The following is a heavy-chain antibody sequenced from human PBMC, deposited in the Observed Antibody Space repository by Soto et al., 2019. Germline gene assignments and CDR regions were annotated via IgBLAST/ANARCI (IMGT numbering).Heavy chain of an antibody. CDR2: IYYSGST. J-gene: IGHJ6*02. D-gene: IGHD5-12*01. CDR1: GGSSSSPDYC. Sequence: LTCTISGGSSSSPDYCWSWARQPPGKGLEWIGYIYYSGSTFFNPSLKSRVTISKDTSRNQLYLRLNSVTAADTAVYYCARAIVVTIGGMDGWGQGTTVTISS. CDR3: ARAIVVTIGGMDG. V-gene: IGHV4-30-4*01.